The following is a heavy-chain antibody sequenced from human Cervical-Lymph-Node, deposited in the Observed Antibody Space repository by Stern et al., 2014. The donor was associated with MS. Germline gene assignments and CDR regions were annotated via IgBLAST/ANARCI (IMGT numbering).Heavy chain of an antibody. Sequence: EVQLVESGGGLVKPGGSLRLSCAAPGFTFSSYSMNWVRQAPGKGLEWVSSISSSSSYIYYADSVKGRFTISRDNAKNSLYLQMNSLRAEDTAVYYCARDPITMVRGVIYWGQGTLVTVSS. CDR3: ARDPITMVRGVIY. D-gene: IGHD3-10*01. V-gene: IGHV3-21*01. CDR1: GFTFSSYS. J-gene: IGHJ4*02. CDR2: ISSSSSYI.